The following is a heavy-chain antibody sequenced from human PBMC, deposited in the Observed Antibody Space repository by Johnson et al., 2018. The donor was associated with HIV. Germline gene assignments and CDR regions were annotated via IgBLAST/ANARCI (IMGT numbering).Heavy chain of an antibody. CDR2: LRGSGGST. V-gene: IGHV3-23*04. J-gene: IGHJ3*02. CDR1: GFKLYEYD. D-gene: IGHD5-18*01. CDR3: AKNLGYSYGSPDAFDI. Sequence: EVQLVESGGDVVRPGGSLRISCVASGFKLYEYDVSWVRQVPGKGLEWVSALRGSGGSTYYADSVKGRFTISRDNSKNTLYLQMNSPRAEDTAVYYCAKNLGYSYGSPDAFDIWGQGTMVTVSS.